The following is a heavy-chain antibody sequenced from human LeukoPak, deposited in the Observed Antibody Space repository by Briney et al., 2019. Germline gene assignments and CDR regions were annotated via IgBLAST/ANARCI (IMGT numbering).Heavy chain of an antibody. Sequence: GGSLKLSCAASGFSFSSYAMSWVRQAPGKGLEWVSSISGSGDNTYYAESVKGRFTISRDNSKNTLYLQMNSLRAEDTAVYYCAKSDSSGSYGYWGQGTLVTVSS. CDR3: AKSDSSGSYGY. CDR2: ISGSGDNT. J-gene: IGHJ4*02. V-gene: IGHV3-23*01. D-gene: IGHD6-19*01. CDR1: GFSFSSYA.